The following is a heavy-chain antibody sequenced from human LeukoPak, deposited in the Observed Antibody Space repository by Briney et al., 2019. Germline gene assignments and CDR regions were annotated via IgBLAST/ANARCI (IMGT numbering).Heavy chain of an antibody. J-gene: IGHJ4*02. CDR3: ARDQANLLRFLEWTSPLDY. D-gene: IGHD3-3*01. CDR2: IKQDGSEK. Sequence: GGSLRLSCAASGFTFSSYWMSWVRQAPGKGLEWVANIKQDGSEKYYVDSVKGRFTISRDNAKNSLYLQMNSLRAEDTAVYYSARDQANLLRFLEWTSPLDYWGQGTLVTVSS. CDR1: GFTFSSYW. V-gene: IGHV3-7*01.